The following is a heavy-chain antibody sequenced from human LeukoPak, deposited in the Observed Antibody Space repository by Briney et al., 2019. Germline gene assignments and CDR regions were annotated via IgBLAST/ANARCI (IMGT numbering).Heavy chain of an antibody. Sequence: GGSLRLSCAASGFAFSDYHMTWIRQAPGKGLEWVSYISSSGSTIYYADSVKGRFTISRDNAKNSLYLQMNSLRAEDTAVYYCAKLARYYDMSTGYYSENYFDYWGPGTLVTVSS. CDR2: ISSSGSTI. V-gene: IGHV3-11*01. CDR3: AKLARYYDMSTGYYSENYFDY. D-gene: IGHD3-9*01. J-gene: IGHJ4*02. CDR1: GFAFSDYH.